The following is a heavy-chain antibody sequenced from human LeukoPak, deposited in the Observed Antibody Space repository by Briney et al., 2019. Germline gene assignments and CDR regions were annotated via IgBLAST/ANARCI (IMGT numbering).Heavy chain of an antibody. D-gene: IGHD3-10*01. J-gene: IGHJ5*02. CDR2: IYHSGST. CDR1: GGSISSGGYS. CDR3: AGAQVWSGNWFDP. Sequence: SETLSLTCAVSGGSISSGGYSWSWIRQPPGKGLEWIGYIYHSGSTYYNPSLKSRVTISVDRSKNQFSLKLSSVTAADTAVYYCAGAQVWSGNWFDPWGQGTLVTVSS. V-gene: IGHV4-30-2*01.